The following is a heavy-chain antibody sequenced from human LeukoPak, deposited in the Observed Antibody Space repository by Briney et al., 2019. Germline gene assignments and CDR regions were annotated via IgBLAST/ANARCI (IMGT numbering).Heavy chain of an antibody. CDR3: ARVDSTSPHELDY. J-gene: IGHJ4*02. Sequence: ASVKVSCKAAGYSFTTFHMNWVRQAPGQGLEWMGMITPSGGISHAQKFQGRVTMTRDMSTNTVYMELSSLRSGDTAVYYCARVDSTSPHELDYWGQGTLVTVSS. D-gene: IGHD6-6*01. CDR1: GYSFTTFH. V-gene: IGHV1-46*01. CDR2: ITPSGGI.